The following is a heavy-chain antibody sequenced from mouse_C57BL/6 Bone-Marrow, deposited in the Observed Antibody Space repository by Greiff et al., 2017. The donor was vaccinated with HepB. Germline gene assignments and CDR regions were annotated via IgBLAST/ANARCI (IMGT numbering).Heavy chain of an antibody. CDR3: TSYGSSYDWFAY. CDR1: GFNIKDDY. CDR2: IDPENGDT. Sequence: EVQLQQSGAELVRPGASVKLSCTASGFNIKDDYMHWVKQRPEQGLEWIGWIDPENGDTEYASKFQGKATITADTSSNTADLQLSSLTSEDTAVYYCTSYGSSYDWFAYWGQGTLVTVSA. V-gene: IGHV14-4*01. J-gene: IGHJ3*01. D-gene: IGHD1-1*01.